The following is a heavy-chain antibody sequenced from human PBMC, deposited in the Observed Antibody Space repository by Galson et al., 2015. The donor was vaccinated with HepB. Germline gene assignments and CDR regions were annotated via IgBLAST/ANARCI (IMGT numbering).Heavy chain of an antibody. CDR2: ISAYNGNT. CDR1: GYTFTSYG. J-gene: IGHJ6*02. D-gene: IGHD6-19*01. Sequence: SVKVSCKASGYTFTSYGISWVRQAPGQGLEWMGWISAYNGNTNYAQKLQGRVTMTTDTSTSTAYMELRSLRSDDTAVYYCARARDLDIAVAGFAGGMDVWGQGTTVTVSS. CDR3: ARARDLDIAVAGFAGGMDV. V-gene: IGHV1-18*01.